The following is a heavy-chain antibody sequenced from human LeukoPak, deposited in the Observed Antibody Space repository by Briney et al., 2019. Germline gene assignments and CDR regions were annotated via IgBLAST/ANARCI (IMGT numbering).Heavy chain of an antibody. Sequence: PGGSLRLSCAASGFTFSSYAMSWVRQAPGKGLEWVSAISGSGGSTYYADSVKGRFTISRDNSKNTLYLQMNSLRAEDTAVYYCAKHRPRDGYNYWYFDYWGQGTLVTVSS. CDR1: GFTFSSYA. J-gene: IGHJ4*02. V-gene: IGHV3-23*01. D-gene: IGHD5-24*01. CDR3: AKHRPRDGYNYWYFDY. CDR2: ISGSGGST.